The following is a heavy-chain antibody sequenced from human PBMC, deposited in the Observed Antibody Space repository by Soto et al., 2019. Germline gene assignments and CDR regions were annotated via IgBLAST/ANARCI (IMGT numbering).Heavy chain of an antibody. J-gene: IGHJ6*01. D-gene: IGHD3-22*01. Sequence: SETLSLTCIVSGGSISSGGYYWSWIRQHPGKGLEWIGYIYYSGSTYYNPSLKSRASISVDTSKNQFSMKLSSVTAADTAVYYCARDEEVNYSYYWCSDHYHLMYVRGQRTSVTVSS. V-gene: IGHV4-31*02. CDR1: GGSISSGGYY. CDR3: ARDEEVNYSYYWCSDHYHLMYV. CDR2: IYYSGST.